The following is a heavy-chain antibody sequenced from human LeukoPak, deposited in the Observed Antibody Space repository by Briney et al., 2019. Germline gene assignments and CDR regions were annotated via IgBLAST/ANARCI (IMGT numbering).Heavy chain of an antibody. J-gene: IGHJ4*02. CDR3: ATTNVAIVGATNFDY. D-gene: IGHD1-26*01. CDR1: GYTLTELS. Sequence: ASVKVSCKVSGYTLTELSMHWVRQAPGKRLEWMGGFDPEDGETIYAQKFQGRVTMTEDTSTDTAYMELSSLRSEDTAVYYCATTNVAIVGATNFDYWGQGTLVTVSS. CDR2: FDPEDGET. V-gene: IGHV1-24*01.